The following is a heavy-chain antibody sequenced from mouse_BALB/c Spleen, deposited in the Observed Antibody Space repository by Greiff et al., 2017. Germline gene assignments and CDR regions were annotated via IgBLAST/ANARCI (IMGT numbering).Heavy chain of an antibody. J-gene: IGHJ4*01. V-gene: IGHV5-9-4*01. CDR1: GFTFSSYA. CDR3: ARDLRNAMDY. CDR2: ISSGGSYT. Sequence: EVQGVESGGGLVKPGGSLKLSCAASGFTFSSYAMSWVRQSPEKRLEWVAEISSGGSYTYYPDTVTGRFTISRDNAKNTLYLEMSSLRSEDTAMYYCARDLRNAMDYWGQGDSDTASS.